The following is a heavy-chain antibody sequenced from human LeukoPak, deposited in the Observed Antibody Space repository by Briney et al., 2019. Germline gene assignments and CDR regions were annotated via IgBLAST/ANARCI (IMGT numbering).Heavy chain of an antibody. CDR1: GYTFTSYG. Sequence: ASVKVSCKASGYTFTSYGISWVRQAPGQGLEWMGWISAYNGNTNYAQKLQGRVTMTTDTSTSTAYMELSSLRSDDTAVYYCARVGVPYYDFWSGYYTRGGYYYYMDVWGKGTTVTVSS. CDR3: ARVGVPYYDFWSGYYTRGGYYYYMDV. J-gene: IGHJ6*03. V-gene: IGHV1-18*01. D-gene: IGHD3-3*01. CDR2: ISAYNGNT.